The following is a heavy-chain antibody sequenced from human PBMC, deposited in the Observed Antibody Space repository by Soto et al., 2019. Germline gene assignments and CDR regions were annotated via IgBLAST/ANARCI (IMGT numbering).Heavy chain of an antibody. J-gene: IGHJ4*02. CDR2: IRSKVNSYAT. D-gene: IGHD3-16*01. CDR3: TRRGTRYNGGEDY. V-gene: IGHV3-73*01. CDR1: GFIFSDSA. Sequence: EVQLVESGGGLVQPGGSLKLSCAASGFIFSDSAMHWVRQAAGKGLEWVASIRSKVNSYATSYDASVKGRFTISREDSKNMVYLQMHSLKIDDTAVYYCTRRGTRYNGGEDYWGQGTLVTVSS.